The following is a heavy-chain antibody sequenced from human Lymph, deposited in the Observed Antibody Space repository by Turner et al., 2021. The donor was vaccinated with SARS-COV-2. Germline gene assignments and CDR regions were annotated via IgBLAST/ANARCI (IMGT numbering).Heavy chain of an antibody. CDR2: ISYNGSNK. J-gene: IGHJ4*02. V-gene: IGHV3-30-3*01. CDR3: ARDSSGGGTLDY. D-gene: IGHD1-7*01. Sequence: VQLVESGGGAVQPGRSLRLSCAASGFTFNNNPRHWVRQGPGKVLGWVAVISYNGSNKYYADSVKGRFTISRDNSKNTLYLQMNSLRAEDTAVYYCARDSSGGGTLDYWGQGTLVTVSS. CDR1: GFTFNNNP.